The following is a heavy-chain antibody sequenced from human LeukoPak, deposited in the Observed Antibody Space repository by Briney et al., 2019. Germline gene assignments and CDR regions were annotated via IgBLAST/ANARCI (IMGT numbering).Heavy chain of an antibody. J-gene: IGHJ4*02. D-gene: IGHD3-10*01. CDR1: GYTFTGYY. CDR2: INPNSGGT. CDR3: ARVHYGSGSYPVGY. V-gene: IGHV1-2*02. Sequence: EASVKVSCKASGYTFTGYYMHWVRQAPGQGLEWMGWINPNSGGTNYAQKFQGRVTMTRDTSISTAYMELSRLRSDDTAVYYCARVHYGSGSYPVGYWGQGTLVTVSS.